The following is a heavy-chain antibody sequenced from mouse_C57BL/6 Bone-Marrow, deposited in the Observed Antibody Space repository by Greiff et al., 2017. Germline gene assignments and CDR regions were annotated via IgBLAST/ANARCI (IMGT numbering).Heavy chain of an antibody. CDR3: TPHYYGSNYFDY. CDR1: GYTFTSYW. Sequence: VQLQQPGAELVKPGASVKLSCKASGYTFTSYWMHWVKQRPGQGLEWIGMIHPNSGSTNYNEKFKSKATLTVDKSSSTAYMQLSSLTSEDSAVYYWTPHYYGSNYFDYWGQGTTLTVSS. D-gene: IGHD1-1*01. CDR2: IHPNSGST. J-gene: IGHJ2*01. V-gene: IGHV1-64*01.